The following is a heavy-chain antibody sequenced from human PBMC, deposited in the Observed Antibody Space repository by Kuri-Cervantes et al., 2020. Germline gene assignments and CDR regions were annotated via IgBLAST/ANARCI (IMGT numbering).Heavy chain of an antibody. D-gene: IGHD6-13*01. V-gene: IGHV3-23*01. CDR2: ISVNGGLT. J-gene: IGHJ4*02. Sequence: GGSLRLSCATSEFTFGDFAMNWVRQAPGKGLEWLSFISVNGGLTYYADSVKGRFTISRDNSKNTLYLQMNSLRAEDTAVYYCARVGSSNWYPLDYWGQGTLVTVSS. CDR1: EFTFGDFA. CDR3: ARVGSSNWYPLDY.